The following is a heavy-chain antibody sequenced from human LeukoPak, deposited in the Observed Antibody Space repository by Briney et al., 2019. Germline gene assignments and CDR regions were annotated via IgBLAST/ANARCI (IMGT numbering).Heavy chain of an antibody. CDR3: ATEPGGKYCSSTSCYVIDY. J-gene: IGHJ4*02. D-gene: IGHD2-2*01. CDR1: GYTFTGYY. V-gene: IGHV1-2*02. Sequence: SVKVSCKASGYTFTGYYMHWVRQAPGQGLEWMGWINPNSGGTNYAQKFQGRVTMTRDTSISTAYMELSRLRSDDTAVYYCATEPGGKYCSSTSCYVIDYWGQGTLVTVSS. CDR2: INPNSGGT.